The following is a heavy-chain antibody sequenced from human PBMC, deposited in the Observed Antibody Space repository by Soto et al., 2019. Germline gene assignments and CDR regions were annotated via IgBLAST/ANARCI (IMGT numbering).Heavy chain of an antibody. CDR2: IYHSGST. CDR3: ARDNYGRTWKGANWFDP. D-gene: IGHD1-1*01. CDR1: GVSIRDYY. V-gene: IGHV4-59*01. Sequence: SETLSLTCTVSGVSIRDYYCSWIRQAPWKGLEWIAYIYHSGSTSYNPSLKSRVTISVDTSKNQMSLKLTSVTAADTAVYYCARDNYGRTWKGANWFDPCGQGTMVTFSS. J-gene: IGHJ5*02.